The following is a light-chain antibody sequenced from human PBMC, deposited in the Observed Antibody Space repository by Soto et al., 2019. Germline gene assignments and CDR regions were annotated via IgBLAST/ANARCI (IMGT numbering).Light chain of an antibody. CDR1: QSVTTN. CDR3: QQYNNWPPIT. J-gene: IGKJ5*01. V-gene: IGKV3-15*01. CDR2: GAS. Sequence: EVVMTQSPATLSVSPGERATLSCRASQSVTTNMAWYQQKPGQAPRLLIYGASTRAAGIPARFSGSGSGTEFTLTISSLQSEDFAIYYCQQYNNWPPITFGQGTRLEIK.